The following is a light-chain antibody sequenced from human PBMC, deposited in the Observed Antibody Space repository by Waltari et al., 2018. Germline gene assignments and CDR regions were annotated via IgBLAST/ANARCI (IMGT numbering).Light chain of an antibody. Sequence: QSALTQPASVSGSPGQSITISCTGASSHVGGYKYVPWYQQHPDKAPKLMLYDVNNRPSGVSNRFSGSKSGNTASLTISSLQAEDEADYYCSSYTSSTIPVFGTGTKVTVL. J-gene: IGLJ1*01. CDR1: SSHVGGYKY. CDR3: SSYTSSTIPV. CDR2: DVN. V-gene: IGLV2-14*03.